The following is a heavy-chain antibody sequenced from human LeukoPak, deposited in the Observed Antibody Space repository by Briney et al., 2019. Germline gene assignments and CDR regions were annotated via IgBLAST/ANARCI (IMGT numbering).Heavy chain of an antibody. V-gene: IGHV3-9*01. Sequence: GGSLRLSCAASGFTFDDYTMHWVRQVPGKGLEWVSRISWNSGNIGYADSVKGRFTISRDNAKNSLYLQMNSLRAEDTALYYCAKAIVATISDYFDYWGQGTLVTVSS. D-gene: IGHD5-12*01. CDR3: AKAIVATISDYFDY. CDR1: GFTFDDYT. J-gene: IGHJ4*02. CDR2: ISWNSGNI.